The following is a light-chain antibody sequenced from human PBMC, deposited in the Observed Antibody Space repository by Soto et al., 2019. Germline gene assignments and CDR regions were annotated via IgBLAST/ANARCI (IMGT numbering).Light chain of an antibody. J-gene: IGLJ1*01. CDR3: RSFTYSKTYV. CDR1: SSDVGGYNY. Sequence: QSVLTQPASVSGSPGQSITISCTGTSSDVGGYNYVSWYQQHPGKAPKLLIYEVSHRPSGISIRFSGSKSGNTASLTISGLQAEDEADYYCRSFTYSKTYVFGTGTKVSVL. CDR2: EVS. V-gene: IGLV2-14*01.